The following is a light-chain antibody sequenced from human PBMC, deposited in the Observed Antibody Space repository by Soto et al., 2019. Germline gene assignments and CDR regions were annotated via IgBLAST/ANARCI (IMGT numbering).Light chain of an antibody. CDR2: VTS. CDR3: QSYDSSLRGGGWV. CDR1: SSNIGAGYD. Sequence: QSVLTQTPSVSGAPGQTVTISCTGSSSNIGAGYDVHWYQQVPGTAPKLLIYVTSNRPSGVPERFSGSKSGTSASLAITGLQAEDEADYYCQSYDSSLRGGGWVFGGGTKVTVL. J-gene: IGLJ3*02. V-gene: IGLV1-40*01.